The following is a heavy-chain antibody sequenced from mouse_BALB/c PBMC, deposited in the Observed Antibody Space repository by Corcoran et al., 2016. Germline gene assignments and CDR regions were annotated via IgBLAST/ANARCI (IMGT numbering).Heavy chain of an antibody. CDR1: GYTFSRYV. CDR2: INPNNDGT. J-gene: IGHJ3*01. D-gene: IGHD2-4*01. CDR3: AREGMITFAY. V-gene: IGHV1S136*01. Sequence: EVQLQQSGPVLVKPGASVKMSCKAFGYTFSRYVMHWVKQKPGQGLEWIGYINPNNDGTKYNEKFKGKATLTSDKSSSTAYMELSSLTSEDSAVYYCAREGMITFAYWGQGTLVTVSA.